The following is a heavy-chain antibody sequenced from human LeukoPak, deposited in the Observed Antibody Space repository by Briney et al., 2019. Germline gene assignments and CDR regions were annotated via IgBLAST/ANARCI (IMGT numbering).Heavy chain of an antibody. V-gene: IGHV3-23*01. J-gene: IGHJ4*02. D-gene: IGHD2-15*01. CDR3: AKDGPHVVAATYSPGYFDY. CDR2: ISGSGGST. Sequence: PGGSLRLSCAASGFTFSSYAMSWVRQAPGKGLEWVSAISGSGGSTYYADSVKGRFTIFRDNSKNTLYLQMNSLRAEDTAVYYCAKDGPHVVAATYSPGYFDYWGQGTLVTVSS. CDR1: GFTFSSYA.